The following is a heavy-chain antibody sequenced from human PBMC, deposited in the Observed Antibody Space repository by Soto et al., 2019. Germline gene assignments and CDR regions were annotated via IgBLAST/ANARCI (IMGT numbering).Heavy chain of an antibody. Sequence: EVQLVESGGGLVQPGGSLRLSCTASGFIVSDTYVNWVRQAPGKGLEWVSVISNRGDTHYADSVRGRFSLSRDISDNTLHLQMNTRRVEDTAFYYCARGPQYCRGGSCSITGDAYDIWGQGTMVTVSS. CDR2: ISNRGDT. CDR1: GFIVSDTY. J-gene: IGHJ3*02. V-gene: IGHV3-66*01. D-gene: IGHD2-15*01. CDR3: ARGPQYCRGGSCSITGDAYDI.